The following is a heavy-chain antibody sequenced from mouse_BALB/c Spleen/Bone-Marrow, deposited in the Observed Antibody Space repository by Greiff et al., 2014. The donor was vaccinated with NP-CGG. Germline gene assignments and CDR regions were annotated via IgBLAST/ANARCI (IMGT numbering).Heavy chain of an antibody. D-gene: IGHD5-1*01. CDR3: ARDYSGYFDF. J-gene: IGHJ2*01. V-gene: IGHV7-3*02. Sequence: VQLQQSGGGLVQPGGSLRLSCTTSGFTFTDYFMTWVRQPPGKALEWLGFIRNKPNGYTTEYNPSVKGRFTISRDNSQGILYLQMNTLRAEDSATYYCARDYSGYFDFWGQGTTLTVSS. CDR1: GFTFTDYF. CDR2: IRNKPNGYTT.